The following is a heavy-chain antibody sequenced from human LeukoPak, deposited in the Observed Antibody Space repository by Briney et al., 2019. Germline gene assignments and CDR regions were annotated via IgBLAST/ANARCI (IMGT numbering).Heavy chain of an antibody. CDR2: ISAGSTMI. CDR3: VRDVWVRGITWFDP. J-gene: IGHJ5*02. CDR1: GFTFSDYG. D-gene: IGHD3-10*01. V-gene: IGHV3-48*04. Sequence: GGSLRLSCGASGFTFSDYGMNWVRQAPGKGLEWVSYISAGSTMILYANSVKGRFTISRDNANNSLYLQMNSLRAEDTAVYHCVRDVWVRGITWFDPWGQGTLVTVST.